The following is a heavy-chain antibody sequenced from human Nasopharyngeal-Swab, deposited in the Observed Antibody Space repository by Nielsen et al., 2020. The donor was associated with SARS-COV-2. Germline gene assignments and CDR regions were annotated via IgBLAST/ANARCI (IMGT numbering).Heavy chain of an antibody. Sequence: GESLKISCGASGFTFSSYAMHWVRQAPGKGLEWVAVISYDGNNKYYADSVKGRFTISRDKSKNTLYLQMNSLRAEDTAVYYRARDNSRGGNYAGVYYFDYWGQGTLVTVSS. J-gene: IGHJ4*02. D-gene: IGHD1-7*01. CDR3: ARDNSRGGNYAGVYYFDY. CDR2: ISYDGNNK. V-gene: IGHV3-30-3*01. CDR1: GFTFSSYA.